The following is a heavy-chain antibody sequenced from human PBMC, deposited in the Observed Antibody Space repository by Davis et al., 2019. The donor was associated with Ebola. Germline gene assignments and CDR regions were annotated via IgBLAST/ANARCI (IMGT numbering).Heavy chain of an antibody. CDR2: IYYSGST. CDR1: GGSISSGGYY. CDR3: AKTPAISHRGGGSAFDI. Sequence: PSETLSLTCTVSGGSISSGGYYWSWIRQHPGKGLEWIGYIYYSGSTYYNPSLKSRVTISVDTSKNQFSLKLSSVTAADTAVYYCAKTPAISHRGGGSAFDIWGQGTMVTVSS. V-gene: IGHV4-31*03. J-gene: IGHJ3*02. D-gene: IGHD3-3*01.